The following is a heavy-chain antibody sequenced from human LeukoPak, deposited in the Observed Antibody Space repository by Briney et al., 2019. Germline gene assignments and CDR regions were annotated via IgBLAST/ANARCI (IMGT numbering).Heavy chain of an antibody. Sequence: PSETLSLTCAVYGGSFSGYYWSWIRQPPGKGLEWIGEINHSGSTNYNPSLKSRVTISVDTSKNQFSLKLSSVTAADTAVYYCARGPSGLVLRFLEWFFAYWGQGTLVTVSS. D-gene: IGHD3-3*01. CDR3: ARGPSGLVLRFLEWFFAY. CDR2: INHSGST. J-gene: IGHJ4*02. CDR1: GGSFSGYY. V-gene: IGHV4-34*01.